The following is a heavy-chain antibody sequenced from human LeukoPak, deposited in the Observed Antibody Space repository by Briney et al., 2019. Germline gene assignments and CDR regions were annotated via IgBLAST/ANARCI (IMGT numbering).Heavy chain of an antibody. CDR3: ASGFVIAAAGFDY. V-gene: IGHV3-9*01. CDR1: GFTLGDYD. J-gene: IGHJ4*02. CDR2: ISWNSGSM. Sequence: GGSLRLSCAASGFTLGDYDMHWVRQAPGKGLEWVSRISWNSGSMGYADSVKGRFTISRDNAKNSLYLQMDSLRPEDTALYYCASGFVIAAAGFDYWGQGTLVTVSS. D-gene: IGHD6-13*01.